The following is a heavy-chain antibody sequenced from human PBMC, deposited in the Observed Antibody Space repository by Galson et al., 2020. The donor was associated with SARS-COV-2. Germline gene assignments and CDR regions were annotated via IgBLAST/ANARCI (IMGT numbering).Heavy chain of an antibody. CDR3: ARIPLYFTFIVGATPTRHY. CDR2: IYHSGST. Sequence: ASETLSLTCTVSGYSISSGYYWGWIRQPPGKGLEWIGSIYHSGSTYYNPSLKSRVTISVDTSKNQFPLKLSSVTAADTAVYYCARIPLYFTFIVGATPTRHYWGQGTLVTVSS. CDR1: GYSISSGYY. V-gene: IGHV4-38-2*02. J-gene: IGHJ4*02. D-gene: IGHD1-26*01.